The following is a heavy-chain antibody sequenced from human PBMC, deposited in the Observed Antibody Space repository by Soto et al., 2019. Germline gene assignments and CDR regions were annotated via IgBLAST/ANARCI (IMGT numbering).Heavy chain of an antibody. CDR2: ILPMFGKT. CDR3: AREVQLGTGYGMDV. CDR1: GGTFSNYG. D-gene: IGHD1-1*01. V-gene: IGHV1-69*06. J-gene: IGHJ6*02. Sequence: QVRLAQSGAEVEKPGSSVKVSCKASGGTFSNYGITWVRQAPRQGLEWMGAILPMFGKTNYAQKFQGRVTIIADKSPDTVYLELSRLRADDTAVYFCAREVQLGTGYGMDVWGQGTTVTVSS.